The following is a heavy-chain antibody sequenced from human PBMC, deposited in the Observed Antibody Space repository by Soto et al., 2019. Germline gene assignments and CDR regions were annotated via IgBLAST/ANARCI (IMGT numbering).Heavy chain of an antibody. CDR3: ASRYYGDIPIDY. CDR2: IYYSGST. Sequence: QLQLQESGPGLVKPSETLSLTCTVSGGSISSSSYYWGWIRQPPGKGLEWIGRIYYSGSTYYNPSLKSRVTISVDTSKNQFSPELSSVTAADPAVYYCASRYYGDIPIDYWGQGTLVTDSS. J-gene: IGHJ4*02. D-gene: IGHD4-17*01. CDR1: GGSISSSSYY. V-gene: IGHV4-39*01.